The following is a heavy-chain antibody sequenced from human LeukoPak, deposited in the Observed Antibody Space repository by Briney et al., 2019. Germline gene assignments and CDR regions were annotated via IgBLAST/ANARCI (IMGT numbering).Heavy chain of an antibody. D-gene: IGHD2-2*01. CDR1: GFTFSSYW. CDR2: MKQDGSEK. Sequence: GGSLRLSCAASGFTFSSYWMTWVRQAPGKGLEWVANMKQDGSEKYYVDSVKGRFTISRDNAKNSLYLQMNSLRAEDTAVYYCARFVVLPAAPGGWFDPWGQGTLVIVSS. V-gene: IGHV3-7*01. J-gene: IGHJ5*02. CDR3: ARFVVLPAAPGGWFDP.